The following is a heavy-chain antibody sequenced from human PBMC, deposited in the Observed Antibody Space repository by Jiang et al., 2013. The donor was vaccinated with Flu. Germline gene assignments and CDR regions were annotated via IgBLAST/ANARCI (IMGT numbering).Heavy chain of an antibody. J-gene: IGHJ4*02. CDR1: GYTFTSYG. CDR3: ARENYYDSSGYYGARVY. Sequence: GAEVKKPGASVKVSCKASGYTFTSYGISWVRQAPGQGLEWMGWISAYNGNTNYAQKLQGRVTMTTDTSTSTVYMELRSLRSDDTAVYYCARENYYDSSGYYGARVYWGQGTLVTVSS. D-gene: IGHD3-22*01. V-gene: IGHV1-18*01. CDR2: ISAYNGNT.